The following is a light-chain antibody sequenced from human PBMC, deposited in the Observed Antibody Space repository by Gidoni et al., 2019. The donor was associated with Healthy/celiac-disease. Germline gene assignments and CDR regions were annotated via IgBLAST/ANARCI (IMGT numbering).Light chain of an antibody. CDR3: QQYDNLPPFT. CDR1: QDISHY. Sequence: DIRMTQSPSSLSASVGDRVTITYQASQDISHYLNWYQQKPGEVPKLLIYDSSNLETGVPSWFSGSGSGTDFTFTISSLQPEDIATYYCQQYDNLPPFTFGPGTKVDIK. CDR2: DSS. J-gene: IGKJ3*01. V-gene: IGKV1-33*01.